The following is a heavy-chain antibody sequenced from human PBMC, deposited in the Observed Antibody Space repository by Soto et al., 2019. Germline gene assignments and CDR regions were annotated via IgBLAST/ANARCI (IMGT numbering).Heavy chain of an antibody. CDR1: GGTFSSYA. D-gene: IGHD3-22*01. J-gene: IGHJ5*02. Sequence: QVQLVQSGAEVKKPGSSVKVSCKASGGTFSSYAISWVRQAPGQGLEWMGGIIPIFGTANYAQKFQGRVTITADESTSTAYMELSSLISEDTAVYYCARGSDYDSSGYYYSWFDPWGQGTLVTVSS. V-gene: IGHV1-69*12. CDR3: ARGSDYDSSGYYYSWFDP. CDR2: IIPIFGTA.